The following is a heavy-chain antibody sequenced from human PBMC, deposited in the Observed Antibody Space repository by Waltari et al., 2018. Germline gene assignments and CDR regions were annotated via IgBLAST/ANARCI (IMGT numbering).Heavy chain of an antibody. CDR3: TRPVGTMIVVVPYL. J-gene: IGHJ5*02. CDR1: GFTFGDYA. Sequence: EVQLVESGGGLVQPGRSLRLSCTASGFTFGDYAMSWFRQAPGKGLEWVGFIRSKAYGGTTEYAASVKGRFTISRDDSKSIAYLQMNSLKTEDTAVYYCTRPVGTMIVVVPYLWGQGTLVTVSS. V-gene: IGHV3-49*03. CDR2: IRSKAYGGTT. D-gene: IGHD3-22*01.